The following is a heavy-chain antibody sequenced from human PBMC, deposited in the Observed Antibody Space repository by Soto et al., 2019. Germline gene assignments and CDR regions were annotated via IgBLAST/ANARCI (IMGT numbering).Heavy chain of an antibody. Sequence: QVHLVQSGPEVKKPGASVKVSCKASGYTFTNYYMHWVRQAPGQGLEWMGMINPSFDSTSYGQRFQGRLTMTRDTSTTTVYMKLSSLRSDDTAVYYCAREETIYGPYFDYWGQGTLVTVSS. CDR2: INPSFDST. CDR1: GYTFTNYY. D-gene: IGHD3-3*01. CDR3: AREETIYGPYFDY. V-gene: IGHV1-46*01. J-gene: IGHJ4*02.